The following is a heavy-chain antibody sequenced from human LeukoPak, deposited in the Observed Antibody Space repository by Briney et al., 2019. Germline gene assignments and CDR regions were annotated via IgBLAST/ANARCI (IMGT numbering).Heavy chain of an antibody. CDR2: IYRGGST. J-gene: IGHJ4*02. CDR1: GFTVSSNY. V-gene: IGHV3-53*01. Sequence: GGSLRLPCAASGFTVSSNYMSWVRQAPGKGLEWVSVIYRGGSTYYADSVKGRFTISRDNSKNTLYLQMNSLRAEDTAVYYCASAHLDGSGSYYMDHWGQGTLVTVSS. D-gene: IGHD3-10*01. CDR3: ASAHLDGSGSYYMDH.